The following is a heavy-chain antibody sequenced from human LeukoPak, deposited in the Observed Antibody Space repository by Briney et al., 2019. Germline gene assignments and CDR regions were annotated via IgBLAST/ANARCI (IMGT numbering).Heavy chain of an antibody. CDR1: GGSISSYY. CDR3: ARTTMVRGVIIALEYNWFDP. V-gene: IGHV4-59*01. CDR2: IYYSGST. D-gene: IGHD3-10*01. J-gene: IGHJ5*02. Sequence: PSETLSLTCTVSGGSISSYYWSWIRQPPGKGLEWIGYIYYSGSTNHNPSLKSRATISVDTSKNQFSLKLSSVTAADTAVYYCARTTMVRGVIIALEYNWFDPWGQGTLVTVSS.